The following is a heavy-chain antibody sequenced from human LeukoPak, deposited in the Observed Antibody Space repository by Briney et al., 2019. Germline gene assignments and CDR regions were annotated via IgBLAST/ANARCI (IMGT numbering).Heavy chain of an antibody. CDR2: INWNGGST. D-gene: IGHD3-3*01. J-gene: IGHJ6*03. CDR3: ARVLYYYDFWSGYYTGIINYYYYMDV. Sequence: PGGSLRLSCAASGFTFDDYGMSWVRQAPGKGLEWVSGINWNGGSTGYADSVKDRFTISRDNAKNSLYLQMNSLRAEDTALYYCARVLYYYDFWSGYYTGIINYYYYMDVWGKGTTVTVSS. CDR1: GFTFDDYG. V-gene: IGHV3-20*04.